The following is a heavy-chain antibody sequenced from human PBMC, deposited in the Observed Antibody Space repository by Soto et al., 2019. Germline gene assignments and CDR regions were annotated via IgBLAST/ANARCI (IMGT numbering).Heavy chain of an antibody. CDR2: IIPIFGTA. J-gene: IGHJ6*01. Sequence: QVQLVQSGAEVKKPGSSVKVSCKASGGTFSSYAISWVRQAPGQGLEWMGGIIPIFGTANYAQKFQGRVTFTGDNSRSTAKREGGRLGSEDPACYYCGKGSGGAHVVFSSNYGMGVW. D-gene: IGHD3-10*01. CDR1: GGTFSSYA. V-gene: IGHV1-69*14. CDR3: GKGSGGAHVVFSSNYGMGV.